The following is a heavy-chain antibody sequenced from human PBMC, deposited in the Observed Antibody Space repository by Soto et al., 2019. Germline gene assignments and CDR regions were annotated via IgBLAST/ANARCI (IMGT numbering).Heavy chain of an antibody. CDR1: GGSFSGYY. Sequence: ETLSLTCAVYGGSFSGYYWSWIRQHPGKGLEWIGYIYYSGSTYYNPSLKSRVTISVDTSKNQFSLKLSSVTSADTAVYYCARRLQNWFGPWGQGTLVTVSS. CDR2: IYYSGST. CDR3: ARRLQNWFGP. J-gene: IGHJ5*02. V-gene: IGHV4-59*01.